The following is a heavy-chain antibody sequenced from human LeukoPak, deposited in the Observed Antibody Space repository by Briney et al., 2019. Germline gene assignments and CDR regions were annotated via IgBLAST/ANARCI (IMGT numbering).Heavy chain of an antibody. J-gene: IGHJ4*02. CDR3: AREMRDFWSGYTKKYYFDY. CDR1: GGSISSYY. Sequence: SETLSLTCTVSGGSISSYYWSWIRQPPGKGLEWIGEINHSGSTNYNPSLKSRVTISVDTSKNQFSLKLSSVTAADTAVYYCAREMRDFWSGYTKKYYFDYWAQETRAPVPS. D-gene: IGHD3-3*01. CDR2: INHSGST. V-gene: IGHV4-34*01.